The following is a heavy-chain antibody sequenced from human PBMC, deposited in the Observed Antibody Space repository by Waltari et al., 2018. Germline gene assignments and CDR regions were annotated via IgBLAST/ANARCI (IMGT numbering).Heavy chain of an antibody. D-gene: IGHD2-21*01. CDR2: INHSGST. Sequence: QVQLQQWGAGLLKPSETLSLTCAVYGGSFSGYYWSWLRQPPGKGLEWIGEINHSGSTNYNPSLKSRVTISVDTSKNQFSLKLSSVTAADTAVYYCARGVYCGGDCPDTVDYWGQGTLVTVSS. CDR1: GGSFSGYY. CDR3: ARGVYCGGDCPDTVDY. J-gene: IGHJ4*02. V-gene: IGHV4-34*01.